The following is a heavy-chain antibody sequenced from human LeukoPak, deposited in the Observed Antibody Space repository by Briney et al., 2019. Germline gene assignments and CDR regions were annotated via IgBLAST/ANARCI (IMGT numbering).Heavy chain of an antibody. J-gene: IGHJ5*02. CDR1: GGSISSYN. D-gene: IGHD5-18*01. CDR3: ATEIGYSYGNNWFDP. V-gene: IGHV4-4*07. Sequence: SETLSLTCTVSGGSISSYNWSWIRQPAGKGLEWIGRIYTSGSTNYNPSLKSRVTMSVDTSKKQFSLKLSSVTAADTAVYYCATEIGYSYGNNWFDPWGQGTLVTVSS. CDR2: IYTSGST.